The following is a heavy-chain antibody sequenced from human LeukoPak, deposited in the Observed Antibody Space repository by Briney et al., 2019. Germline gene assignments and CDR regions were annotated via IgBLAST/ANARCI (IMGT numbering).Heavy chain of an antibody. J-gene: IGHJ4*02. CDR3: AKDIPYGSGSYGLYY. D-gene: IGHD3-10*01. CDR2: ISWNSGSI. V-gene: IGHV3-9*01. CDR1: GFTFDDYA. Sequence: SLRLSCAASGFTFDDYAMHWVRQAPGKGLEWVSGISWNSGSIGYADSVKGRFTISRDNAKNSLYLQMNSLRAEDTALYYCAKDIPYGSGSYGLYYWGQGTLVTVSS.